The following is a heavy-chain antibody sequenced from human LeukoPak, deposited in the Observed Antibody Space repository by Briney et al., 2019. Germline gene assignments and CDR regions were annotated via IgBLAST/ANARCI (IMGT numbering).Heavy chain of an antibody. CDR2: IIPILGIA. Sequence: ASVKVSCKASGGTFISYTISWVRQAPGQGLEWMGRIIPILGIANYAQKFQGRVTITADKPTSTAYMELSSLRSEDTAVYYCARGDVSYGDSGSDYWGQGTLVTVSS. D-gene: IGHD4-17*01. V-gene: IGHV1-69*02. CDR3: ARGDVSYGDSGSDY. J-gene: IGHJ4*02. CDR1: GGTFISYT.